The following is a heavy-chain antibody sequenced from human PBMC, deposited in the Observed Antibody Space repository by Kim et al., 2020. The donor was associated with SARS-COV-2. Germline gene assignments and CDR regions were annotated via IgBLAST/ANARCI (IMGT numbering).Heavy chain of an antibody. CDR2: IWGGGSTK. J-gene: IGHJ1*01. CDR3: AQGPWEPAPNADAENF. CDR1: GFTFSSYG. D-gene: IGHD1-26*01. V-gene: IGHV3-33*06. Sequence: GGSLRLSCAASGFTFSSYGMHWVRQAPGKGLEWVAVIWGGGSTKYYADSVKGRFTISRDNSKNTMYLQMNRLRAEDTAVYYCAQGPWEPAPNADAENF.